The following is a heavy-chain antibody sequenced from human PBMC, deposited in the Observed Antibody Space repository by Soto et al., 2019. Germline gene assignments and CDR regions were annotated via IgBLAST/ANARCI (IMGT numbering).Heavy chain of an antibody. J-gene: IGHJ4*02. CDR2: IKSKTDGGTT. D-gene: IGHD1-26*01. CDR3: TTDLPWSYGALGY. Sequence: GGSLRLSCSASGFTFSSYAVHWVRQAPGKGLEWVGRIKSKTDGGTTDYAAPVKGRFTISRDDSKNTLYLQMNSLKTEDTAVYYCTTDLPWSYGALGYWGQGTLVTVSS. CDR1: GFTFSSYA. V-gene: IGHV3-15*01.